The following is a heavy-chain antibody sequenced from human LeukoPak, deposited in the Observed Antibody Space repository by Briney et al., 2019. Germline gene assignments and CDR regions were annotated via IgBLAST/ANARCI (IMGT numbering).Heavy chain of an antibody. D-gene: IGHD1-26*01. CDR2: IIPIFGTA. CDR1: GYTFTGYY. J-gene: IGHJ4*02. CDR3: ASLVGATWAY. V-gene: IGHV1-69*05. Sequence: ASVKVSCKASGYTFTGYYMHWVRQAPGQGLEWMGRIIPIFGTANYAQKFQGRVTITTDESTSTAYMELSSLRSEDTAVYYCASLVGATWAYWGQGTLVTVSS.